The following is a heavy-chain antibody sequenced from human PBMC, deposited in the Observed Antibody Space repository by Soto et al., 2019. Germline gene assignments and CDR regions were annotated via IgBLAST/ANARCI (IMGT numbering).Heavy chain of an antibody. CDR3: ARGVAGTGFDL. V-gene: IGHV6-1*01. J-gene: IGHJ4*02. CDR2: TYYRSNWRH. D-gene: IGHD6-19*01. Sequence: SQTLSLPCAISGDSVSSNTAAWNWIRSSPSRGLEWLGRTYYRSNWRHDYAVSVKSRITVNPDTSKNHCSLQLNSVTPDDTAVYYCARGVAGTGFDLWGQGTLVTVSS. CDR1: GDSVSSNTAA.